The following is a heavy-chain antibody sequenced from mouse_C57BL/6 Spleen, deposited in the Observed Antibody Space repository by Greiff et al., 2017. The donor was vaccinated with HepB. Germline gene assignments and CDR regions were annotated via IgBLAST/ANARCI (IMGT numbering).Heavy chain of an antibody. CDR3: ARALGAFDY. Sequence: DVQLQESGPGLVKPSQSLSLTCSVTGYSITSGYYWNWIRQFPGNKLEWMGYISYDGSNNYNPSLNNRISITRDTSKNQFFLKFNSVTTEDTATDYCARALGAFDYWGQGTTLTVSS. CDR2: ISYDGSN. D-gene: IGHD4-1*01. V-gene: IGHV3-6*01. CDR1: GYSITSGYY. J-gene: IGHJ2*01.